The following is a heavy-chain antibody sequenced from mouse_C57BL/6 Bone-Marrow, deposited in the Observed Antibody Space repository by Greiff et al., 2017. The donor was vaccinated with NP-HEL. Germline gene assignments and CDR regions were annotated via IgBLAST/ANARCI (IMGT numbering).Heavy chain of an antibody. Sequence: DVMLVESGGGLVKPGGSLKLSCAASGFTFSSYAMSWVRQTPEKRLEWVATISDGGSYTYYPDNVKGRFTISRDNAKNNLYLQMSHLKSEDTAMYYCARGSSGGFAYWGQGTLVTVSA. CDR1: GFTFSSYA. J-gene: IGHJ3*01. CDR3: ARGSSGGFAY. V-gene: IGHV5-4*03. D-gene: IGHD3-2*02. CDR2: ISDGGSYT.